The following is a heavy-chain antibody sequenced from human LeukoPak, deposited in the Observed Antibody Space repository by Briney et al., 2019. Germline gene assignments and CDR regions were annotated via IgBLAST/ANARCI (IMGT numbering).Heavy chain of an antibody. CDR2: IYYSGST. D-gene: IGHD2-21*02. J-gene: IGHJ3*02. Sequence: SETLSLTCTVPGGSISSSSYYWGWIRQPPGKGLEWIGSIYYSGSTYYNPSLKSRVTISVDTSKNQFSLKLSSVTAADTAVYYCARKVTHDAFDIWGQGTMVTVSS. V-gene: IGHV4-39*01. CDR3: ARKVTHDAFDI. CDR1: GGSISSSSYY.